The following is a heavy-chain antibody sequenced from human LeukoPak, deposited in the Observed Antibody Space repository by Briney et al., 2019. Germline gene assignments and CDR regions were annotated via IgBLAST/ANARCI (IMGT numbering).Heavy chain of an antibody. D-gene: IGHD2-8*01. J-gene: IGHJ6*02. CDR1: GGSISSGGYY. V-gene: IGHV4-31*03. Sequence: SQTLSLTCTVSGGSISSGGYYWSWIRQHPGKGLEWIGYIDYSGSTYYNPSLKSRVTISVDTSKNQFSLKLSSVTAADTAVYYCARAPIVLMVYAYTGYYGMDVWGQGTTVTVSS. CDR3: ARAPIVLMVYAYTGYYGMDV. CDR2: IDYSGST.